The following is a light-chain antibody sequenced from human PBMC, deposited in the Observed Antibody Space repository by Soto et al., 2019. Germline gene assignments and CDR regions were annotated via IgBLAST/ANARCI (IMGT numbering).Light chain of an antibody. Sequence: EIVLTQSPGTLSLSPGERATLSCRASQSVSSSYLAWYQQKPGQAPRLLIYCASSRATGIPDRFSGSGSGTDFTLTISSLEPEDFAVYYWQQYGSSPPYTFGQGTKLEIK. J-gene: IGKJ2*01. V-gene: IGKV3-20*01. CDR1: QSVSSSY. CDR2: CAS. CDR3: QQYGSSPPYT.